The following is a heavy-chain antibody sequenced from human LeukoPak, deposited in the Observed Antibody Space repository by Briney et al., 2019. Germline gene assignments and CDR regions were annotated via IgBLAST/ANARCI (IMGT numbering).Heavy chain of an antibody. Sequence: SETLSLTCSVSSGSISDYYWSWIRQPPGKGLEWIGYIYHSGSTNYNPSLKSRVTISVDTSKNQFSLKPSSVTAADTAVYYCARRTVGATVFDYWGQGALVTVSS. CDR3: ARRTVGATVFDY. J-gene: IGHJ4*02. CDR1: SGSISDYY. CDR2: IYHSGST. D-gene: IGHD1-26*01. V-gene: IGHV4-59*08.